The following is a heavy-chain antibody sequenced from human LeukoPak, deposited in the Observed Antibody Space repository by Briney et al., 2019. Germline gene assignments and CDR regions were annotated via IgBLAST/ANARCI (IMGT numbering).Heavy chain of an antibody. CDR2: IYTSGST. Sequence: SETLSLTCTVSGGSISSYYWSWIRQPPGKGLEWIGYIYTSGSTNYNPSLKSRVTISVDTSKNQFSLKLSSVTAADTAVYYCARHMDDYMGAFDIWGQGTMGTVSS. D-gene: IGHD4-11*01. CDR3: ARHMDDYMGAFDI. CDR1: GGSISSYY. V-gene: IGHV4-4*09. J-gene: IGHJ3*02.